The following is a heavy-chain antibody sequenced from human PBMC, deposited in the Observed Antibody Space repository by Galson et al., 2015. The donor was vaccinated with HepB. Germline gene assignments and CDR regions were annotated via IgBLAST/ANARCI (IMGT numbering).Heavy chain of an antibody. CDR1: GYTFTTYT. Sequence: SVKVSCKASGYTFTTYTISWVRRAPGQGLEWMGWISACNGNTNYAQKFQGRVTMTTDTSTSTAYMELRSLRSDDTAVYYCAREGWELSYFDYWGQGSLVTVSS. CDR3: AREGWELSYFDY. V-gene: IGHV1-18*01. J-gene: IGHJ4*02. CDR2: ISACNGNT. D-gene: IGHD1-26*01.